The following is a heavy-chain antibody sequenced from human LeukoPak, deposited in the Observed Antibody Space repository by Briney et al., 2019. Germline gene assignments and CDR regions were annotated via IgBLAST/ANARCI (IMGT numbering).Heavy chain of an antibody. D-gene: IGHD4-17*01. CDR2: INPNSGGT. Sequence: ASVKVSCKAFGYTFTGYYMHWVRQAPGQGLKWMGWINPNSGGTKYAQNLQGRVTMTRYTSISTVYMELSSLRSDDTAVYYCARDMTTVTTSFEAFDIWGQGTLVSVSS. CDR1: GYTFTGYY. J-gene: IGHJ3*02. V-gene: IGHV1-2*02. CDR3: ARDMTTVTTSFEAFDI.